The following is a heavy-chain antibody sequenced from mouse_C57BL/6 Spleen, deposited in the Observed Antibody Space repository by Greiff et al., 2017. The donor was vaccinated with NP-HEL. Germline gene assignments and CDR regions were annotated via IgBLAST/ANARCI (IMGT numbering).Heavy chain of an antibody. D-gene: IGHD1-1*01. J-gene: IGHJ4*01. Sequence: VKLMESGAELVRPGASVTLSCKASGYTFTDYEMHWVKQTPVHGLEWIGAIDPETGGTAYNQKFKGKAILTADKSSSTAYMELRSLTSEDSAVYYCTRRGYYGSSYDYAMDYWGQGTSVTVSS. CDR2: IDPETGGT. V-gene: IGHV1-15*01. CDR3: TRRGYYGSSYDYAMDY. CDR1: GYTFTDYE.